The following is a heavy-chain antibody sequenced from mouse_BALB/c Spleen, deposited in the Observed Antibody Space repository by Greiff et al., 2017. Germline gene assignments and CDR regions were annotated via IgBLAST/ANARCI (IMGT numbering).Heavy chain of an antibody. J-gene: IGHJ1*01. CDR2: IRNKANGYTT. V-gene: IGHV7-3*02. CDR1: GFTFTDYN. Sequence: EVKLVESGGGLVQPGGSLRLSCAPSGFTFTDYNMSWVRQPPGKALEWLGFIRNKANGYTTEYSVSVKGRFTISRDNSQSILYLQMNTLGAEDSATYYGARDMAYDVWGAGTTVTVSS. D-gene: IGHD6-5*01. CDR3: ARDMAYDV.